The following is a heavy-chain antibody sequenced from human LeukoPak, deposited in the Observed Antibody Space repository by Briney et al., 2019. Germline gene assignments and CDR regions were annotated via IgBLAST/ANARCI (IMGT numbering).Heavy chain of an antibody. V-gene: IGHV3-53*01. J-gene: IGHJ3*02. CDR2: IYSGGST. D-gene: IGHD6-13*01. CDR3: ARALPSSLFAFDI. Sequence: GGSLRLSCAASGFTVSSNYMSWGRQAPGKGLEWVSVIYSGGSTYYADSVKGRFTISRDNSKNTLYLQMNSLRAEDTAVYYGARALPSSLFAFDIWGQGTMVTVSS. CDR1: GFTVSSNY.